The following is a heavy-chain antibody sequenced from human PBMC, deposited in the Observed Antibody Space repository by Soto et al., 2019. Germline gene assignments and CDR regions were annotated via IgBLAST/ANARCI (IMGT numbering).Heavy chain of an antibody. V-gene: IGHV1-18*01. J-gene: IGHJ4*02. CDR3: ARDVPEVYGSGSYSTVDY. D-gene: IGHD3-10*01. Sequence: GASVKVSCKSSGYTFTSYGISCVRQAPGQGLEWMGWISAYNGNTNYAQKLQGRVTMTTDTSTSTAYMELRSLRSDDTAVYYCARDVPEVYGSGSYSTVDYWGQGTLVTVSS. CDR1: GYTFTSYG. CDR2: ISAYNGNT.